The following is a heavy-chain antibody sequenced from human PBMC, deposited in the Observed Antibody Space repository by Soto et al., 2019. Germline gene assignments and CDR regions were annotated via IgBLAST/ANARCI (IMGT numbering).Heavy chain of an antibody. V-gene: IGHV3-21*01. CDR3: ARDHWTQLWLSYFDY. CDR2: ISSSSSYI. D-gene: IGHD5-18*01. CDR1: GFTFSSYS. Sequence: PGGSLRLSCAASGFTFSSYSMNWVRQAPGKGLEWVSSISSSSSYIYYADSVKGRFTISRDNAKNSLYLQMNSLRAEDTAVYYCARDHWTQLWLSYFDYWGHGTLATVSS. J-gene: IGHJ4*01.